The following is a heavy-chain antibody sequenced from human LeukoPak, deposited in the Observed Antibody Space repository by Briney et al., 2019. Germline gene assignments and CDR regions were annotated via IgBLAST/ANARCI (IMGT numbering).Heavy chain of an antibody. J-gene: IGHJ4*02. CDR2: ISRSGDTT. V-gene: IGHV3-48*03. CDR3: ARDYASDY. CDR1: GFTFSRYE. D-gene: IGHD3-10*01. Sequence: PGGSLRLCCAASGFTFSRYEMNWVRQAPGKGLEWVSYISRSGDTTYFADSVKGRFTISRDNAKNSLYLQMSSLRAEDTAVYYCARDYASDYWGQGTLVTVSS.